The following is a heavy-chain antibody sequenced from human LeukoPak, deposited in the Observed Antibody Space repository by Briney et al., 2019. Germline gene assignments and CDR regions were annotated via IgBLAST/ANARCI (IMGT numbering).Heavy chain of an antibody. CDR3: ARDLHSSGWYWFDP. J-gene: IGHJ5*02. CDR2: ISSSSSYI. Sequence: PGGSLRLSCATSGFTFSSYSMNWVRQAPGKGLEWVSSISSSSSYIYYADSVKGRFTISRDNSKNTLYLQMNSLRAEDTAVYYCARDLHSSGWYWFDPWGQGTLVTVSS. D-gene: IGHD6-19*01. CDR1: GFTFSSYS. V-gene: IGHV3-21*04.